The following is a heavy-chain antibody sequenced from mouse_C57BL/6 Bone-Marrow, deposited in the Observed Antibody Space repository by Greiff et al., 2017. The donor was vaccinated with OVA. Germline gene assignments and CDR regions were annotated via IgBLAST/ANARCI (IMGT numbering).Heavy chain of an antibody. D-gene: IGHD2-5*01. CDR1: GYAFSSSW. J-gene: IGHJ4*01. V-gene: IGHV1-82*01. CDR3: ARYPAYYSNFYYAMDY. Sequence: VKLVESGPELVKPGASVKISCKASGYAFSSSWMNWVKQRPGKGLEWIGRIYPGDGDTNYNGKFKGKATLTADKSSSTAYMQLSSLTSEDSAVYFCARYPAYYSNFYYAMDYWGQGTSVTVSS. CDR2: IYPGDGDT.